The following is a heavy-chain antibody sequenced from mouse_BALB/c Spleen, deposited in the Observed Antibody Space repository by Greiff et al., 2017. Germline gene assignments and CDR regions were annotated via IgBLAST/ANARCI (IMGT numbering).Heavy chain of an antibody. D-gene: IGHD3-3*01. CDR3: AREGWDGAY. Sequence: EVQLVESGGGLVQPGGSRKLSCAASGFTFSSFGMHWVRQAPETGLEWVAYISSGSSTIYYADTVKGRFTISRDNPKNTLFLQMTSLRSEDTAMYYCAREGWDGAYWGQGTLVTVSA. CDR2: ISSGSSTI. CDR1: GFTFSSFG. V-gene: IGHV5-17*02. J-gene: IGHJ3*01.